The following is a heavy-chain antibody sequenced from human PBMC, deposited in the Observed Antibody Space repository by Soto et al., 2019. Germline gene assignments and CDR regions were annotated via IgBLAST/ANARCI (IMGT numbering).Heavy chain of an antibody. V-gene: IGHV3-23*01. D-gene: IGHD3-10*01. CDR2: GSGPGGNV. CDR3: SKALDASGFIYARAFDY. J-gene: IGHJ4*02. Sequence: EVQLLESGGGLGQPGGSLRLSCAASGFSFSTYAMAWVRQAPGKGLEWVSTGSGPGGNVYPPDYVKGRFTISRDNFKTALDLQMDGPRAEDAALYYSSKALDASGFIYARAFDYRGQGTVVTVSS. CDR1: GFSFSTYA.